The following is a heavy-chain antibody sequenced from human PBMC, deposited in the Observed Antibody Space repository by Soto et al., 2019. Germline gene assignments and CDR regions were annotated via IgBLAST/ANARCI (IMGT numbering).Heavy chain of an antibody. CDR3: ARDRWGSYAFDS. D-gene: IGHD1-26*01. J-gene: IGHJ5*01. CDR2: IIPVFGTA. V-gene: IGHV1-69*01. Sequence: QVQLVQSGAEVKKPGSSVKVSCKASGGVFRNYAINWVRQAPGQGLEWMGGIIPVFGTADYPQKFQGRVTITADESTTTAYMELPSLKPEDPAVYFCARDRWGSYAFDSWGQGTLVTVAS. CDR1: GGVFRNYA.